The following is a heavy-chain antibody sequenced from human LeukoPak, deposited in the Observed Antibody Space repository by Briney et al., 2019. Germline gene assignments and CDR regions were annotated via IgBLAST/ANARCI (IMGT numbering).Heavy chain of an antibody. D-gene: IGHD2-15*01. J-gene: IGHJ4*02. CDR1: GFFLSSYT. Sequence: GGSLRLSCAASGFFLSSYTMNWVRQAPGTGLEWVANINPAGSETYYVDPVKGRFSISRDNAKNLVYLQMNSLRAEDTAVYHCARFGYVAAVDVWGQGTPVTVSS. V-gene: IGHV3-7*01. CDR2: INPAGSET. CDR3: ARFGYVAAVDV.